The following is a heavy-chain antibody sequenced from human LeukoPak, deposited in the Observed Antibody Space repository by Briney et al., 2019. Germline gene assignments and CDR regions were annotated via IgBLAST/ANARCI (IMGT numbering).Heavy chain of an antibody. CDR2: INPNSGGT. V-gene: IGHV1-2*02. CDR1: GYTFTGYY. CDR3: ARPGNWWFDP. Sequence: ASVKVSCKASGYTFTGYYMHWVRQAPGQGLEWMGWINPNSGGTNYAQDFHGRVTMTRDTSISTAYMELSSLRSDDTAVYFCARPGNWWFDPWGQGTLVTVSS. J-gene: IGHJ5*02. D-gene: IGHD3-9*01.